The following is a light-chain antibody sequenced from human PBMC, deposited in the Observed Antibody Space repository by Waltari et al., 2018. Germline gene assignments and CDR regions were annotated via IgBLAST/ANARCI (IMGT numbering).Light chain of an antibody. J-gene: IGLJ3*02. Sequence: QSALTQPAPVHGSPGSSITISGTGTCSDFGGYDYVSWYQQHPGKAPKLMIYDVSKRPSGVSNRFSGSKSGNTASLTISGLQAEDEADYYCSSYTSSSTRVFGGGTKLTVL. CDR1: CSDFGGYDY. V-gene: IGLV2-14*01. CDR2: DVS. CDR3: SSYTSSSTRV.